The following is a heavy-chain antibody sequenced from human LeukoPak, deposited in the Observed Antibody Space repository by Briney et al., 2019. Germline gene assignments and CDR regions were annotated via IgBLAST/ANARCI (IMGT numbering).Heavy chain of an antibody. J-gene: IGHJ4*02. CDR1: GYTFTGYY. D-gene: IGHD3-10*01. CDR3: ARVVSGNMYFDY. Sequence: ASVKVSCKTSGYTFTGYYIHWVRQAPGQGLEWMGWINPNSGGTNYAQKFQGRVTMTRDTSISTAYMELSSLRSEDTAVYYCARVVSGNMYFDYWGQGTLVTVSS. CDR2: INPNSGGT. V-gene: IGHV1-2*02.